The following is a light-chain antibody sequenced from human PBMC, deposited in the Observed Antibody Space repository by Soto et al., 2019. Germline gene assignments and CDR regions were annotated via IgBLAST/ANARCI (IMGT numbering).Light chain of an antibody. CDR3: GAYTDTDTLVV. CDR1: SGDVGGYNY. V-gene: IGLV2-14*01. CDR2: EVT. Sequence: QSVLTQPASVSGSPGQSITIPCTGSSGDVGGYNYVSWYQQYPGKAPKLIIYEVTNRPSGISNRFSASRSGNSASLAISGLQAEDEADYYCGAYTDTDTLVVFGTGTKVTVL. J-gene: IGLJ1*01.